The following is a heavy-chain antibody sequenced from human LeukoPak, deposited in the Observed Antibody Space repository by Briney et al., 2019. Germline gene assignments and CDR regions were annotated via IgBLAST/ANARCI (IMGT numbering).Heavy chain of an antibody. V-gene: IGHV4-38-2*02. Sequence: PSETLSLTCIVSGYSISSGYYWGWIRQPPGEGLEWIGNIHHSGSTYYNPSLKSRVTTSVDTSKNQLSLKLSSVTAADTAVYYCARGAPPYSDFWSGYCTYWGQGTLVTVSS. CDR1: GYSISSGYY. D-gene: IGHD3-3*01. J-gene: IGHJ4*02. CDR2: IHHSGST. CDR3: ARGAPPYSDFWSGYCTY.